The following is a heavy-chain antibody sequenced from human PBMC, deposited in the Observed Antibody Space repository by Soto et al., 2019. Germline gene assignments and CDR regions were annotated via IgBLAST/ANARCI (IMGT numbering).Heavy chain of an antibody. V-gene: IGHV3-23*01. CDR2: ISGSGGST. CDR3: AQDLPDHGLMVYATQGLDY. J-gene: IGHJ4*02. CDR1: GFTFSSYA. Sequence: GGSLRLSCAASGFTFSSYAMSWVRQAPGKGLEWVSAISGSGGSTYYADSVKGRFTISRDNSKNTLYLQMNSLRAEDTAVYYCAQDLPDHGLMVYATQGLDYWGQGTLVTVSS. D-gene: IGHD2-8*01.